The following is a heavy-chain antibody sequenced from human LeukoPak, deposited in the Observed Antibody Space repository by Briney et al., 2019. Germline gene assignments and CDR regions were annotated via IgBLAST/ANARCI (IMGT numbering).Heavy chain of an antibody. CDR2: IWYDGSNK. CDR1: GFTFSSYG. Sequence: GGSLRLSCAASGFTFSSYGMHWVRQAPGKGLEWVAVIWYDGSNKYYADSVKGRFTISRDNSKNTLYLQMNSLRAEDTAVYYCARETYYYDSSGYYYYDYMDVWGKGTTVTVSS. CDR3: ARETYYYDSSGYYYYDYMDV. J-gene: IGHJ6*03. D-gene: IGHD3-22*01. V-gene: IGHV3-33*01.